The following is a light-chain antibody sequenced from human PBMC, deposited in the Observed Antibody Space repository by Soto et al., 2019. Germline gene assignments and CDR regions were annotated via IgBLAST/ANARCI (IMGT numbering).Light chain of an antibody. Sequence: QSALTQPASVSGSPGQSITISCTGTSSDVGDFNYVSWYQQHPGNAPKLMIYDVSNRPSGVSNRFSGSKSDNTASLTISGLQAEDDADYYCSSYTSSTTPFVFGPGTKLTVL. V-gene: IGLV2-14*03. CDR1: SSDVGDFNY. CDR3: SSYTSSTTPFV. J-gene: IGLJ1*01. CDR2: DVS.